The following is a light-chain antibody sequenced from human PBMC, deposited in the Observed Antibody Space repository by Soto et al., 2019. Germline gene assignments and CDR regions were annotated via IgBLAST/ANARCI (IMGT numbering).Light chain of an antibody. J-gene: IGKJ4*01. V-gene: IGKV2-28*01. CDR2: LGS. Sequence: DIVLTQSPLSLPVTPGEPASISCRSSQSLLHRNGYNYLDWYLQKPGQSPQLLIYLGSNRASGVPDRCSGSGSGTDFTLKISRVEAEDVGIYDCMQALQTTLSFGGGTKVELK. CDR1: QSLLHRNGYNY. CDR3: MQALQTTLS.